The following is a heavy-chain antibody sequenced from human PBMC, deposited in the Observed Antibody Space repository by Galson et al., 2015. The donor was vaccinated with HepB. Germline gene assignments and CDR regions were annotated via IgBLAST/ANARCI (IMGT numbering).Heavy chain of an antibody. Sequence: SVKVSCKASGYTFTTYAMTWVRQAPGQGLEWMGWINTNTGNPTYAQGFTGRFVFSLDTSVSTAYLQISSLKAEDTAVYYCARGYCSSDSCYEDIWGQGTLVTVSS. J-gene: IGHJ4*02. D-gene: IGHD2-2*01. CDR1: GYTFTTYA. CDR3: ARGYCSSDSCYEDI. CDR2: INTNTGNP. V-gene: IGHV7-4-1*02.